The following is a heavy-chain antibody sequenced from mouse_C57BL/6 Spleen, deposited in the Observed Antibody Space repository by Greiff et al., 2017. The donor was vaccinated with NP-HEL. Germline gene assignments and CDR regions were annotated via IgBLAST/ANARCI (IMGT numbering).Heavy chain of an antibody. CDR3: FYYDYERGDYYAMDY. Sequence: QVQLQQPGAELVKPGASVKLSCKASGYTFTSYWMHWVKQRPGQGLEWIGMIHPNSGSTNYNEKFKSKATLTVDKSSSTAYMQISSLTSEDSAVYYCFYYDYERGDYYAMDYWGQGTSVTVSS. CDR2: IHPNSGST. V-gene: IGHV1-64*01. D-gene: IGHD2-4*01. CDR1: GYTFTSYW. J-gene: IGHJ4*01.